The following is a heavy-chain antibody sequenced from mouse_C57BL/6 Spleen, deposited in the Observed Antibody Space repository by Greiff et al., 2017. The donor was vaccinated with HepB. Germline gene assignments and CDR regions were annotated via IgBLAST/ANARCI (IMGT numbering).Heavy chain of an antibody. CDR1: GFTFSSYA. J-gene: IGHJ2*01. D-gene: IGHD2-4*01. CDR3: AREGKGLRRYFDY. Sequence: EVQRVESGGGLVKPGGSLKLSCAASGFTFSSYAMSWVRQTPEKRLEWVATISDGGSYTYYPDNVKGRFTISRDNAKNNLYLQMSHLKSEDTAMYYCAREGKGLRRYFDYWGQGTTLTVSS. CDR2: ISDGGSYT. V-gene: IGHV5-4*01.